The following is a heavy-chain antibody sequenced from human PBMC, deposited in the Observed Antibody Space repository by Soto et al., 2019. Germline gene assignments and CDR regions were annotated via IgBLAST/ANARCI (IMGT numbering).Heavy chain of an antibody. CDR3: VRGPPRSFHF. CDR2: IYHSGST. Sequence: SETLSLTCAVSGGSISSGGYSWSWIRQPPGKGLEWIGYIYHSGSTYYNPSLKSRVTISVDRSKNQFSLKLSSVTAADTAVYLFVRGPPRSFHFWRQGPLV. J-gene: IGHJ1*01. D-gene: IGHD3-16*02. CDR1: GGSISSGGYS. V-gene: IGHV4-30-2*01.